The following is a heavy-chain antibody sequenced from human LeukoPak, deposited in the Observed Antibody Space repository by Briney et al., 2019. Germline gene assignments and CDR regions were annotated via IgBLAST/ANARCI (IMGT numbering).Heavy chain of an antibody. CDR1: GGSISSYY. Sequence: PSETLSLTCTVSGGSISSYYWSWIRQPPGKRLEWIGYIYYSGSTSYNPSLKSRVTISVDTSKNQISLKLSSVTAADTAVYYCARDLGVTVRAFDIWGQGTMVTVSS. CDR3: ARDLGVTVRAFDI. V-gene: IGHV4-59*01. D-gene: IGHD2-21*02. CDR2: IYYSGST. J-gene: IGHJ3*02.